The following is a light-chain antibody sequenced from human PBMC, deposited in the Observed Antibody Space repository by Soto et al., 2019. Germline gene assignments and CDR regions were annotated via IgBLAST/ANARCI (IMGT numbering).Light chain of an antibody. J-gene: IGLJ1*01. V-gene: IGLV1-40*01. CDR3: QSYESSLRGYV. Sequence: QSVLTQPPSVSGAPGQRVTISCTGSSSNIGAGYDVHWYQQLPGTAPKLLIYGNSNRPSGVPDRFSGSKSGTSASLAITGLQAADESDYYCQSYESSLRGYVFGTGTKLTVL. CDR2: GNS. CDR1: SSNIGAGYD.